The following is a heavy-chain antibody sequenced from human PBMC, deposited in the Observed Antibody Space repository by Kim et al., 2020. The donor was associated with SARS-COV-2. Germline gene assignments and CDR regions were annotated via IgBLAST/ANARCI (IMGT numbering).Heavy chain of an antibody. CDR3: AGGSLPCFECFHH. D-gene: IGHD3-16*01. CDR2: TYYDGTT. Sequence: SETLSLTCTVSGGSISGYYWSWVRQAPGKGLEWIGCTYYDGTTNYNPSLKSRVSISIDMSKKHFSLKLNSVTAADTAVYYCAGGSLPCFECFHHWGQGA. V-gene: IGHV4-59*01. J-gene: IGHJ1*01. CDR1: GGSISGYY.